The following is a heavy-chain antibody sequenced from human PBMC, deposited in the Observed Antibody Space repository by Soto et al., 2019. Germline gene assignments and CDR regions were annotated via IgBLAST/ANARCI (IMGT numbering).Heavy chain of an antibody. CDR3: AREYYYGSGSSPLGY. V-gene: IGHV4-61*01. J-gene: IGHJ4*02. Sequence: ETLSLTFTVSGGSVSSGSYYWSWVRQPPGKGLEWIGYIYYSGSTNYNPSLKSRVTISVDTSKNQFSLKLSSVTAADTAVYYCAREYYYGSGSSPLGYWGQGTLVTVSS. CDR2: IYYSGST. D-gene: IGHD3-10*01. CDR1: GGSVSSGSYY.